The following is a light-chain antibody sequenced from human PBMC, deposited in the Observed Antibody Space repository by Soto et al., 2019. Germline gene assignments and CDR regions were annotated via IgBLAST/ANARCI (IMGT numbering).Light chain of an antibody. CDR2: EGN. Sequence: QSALTQPASVSGSPGESITLSCTGTSSDVGTYNLVTWYQQHPGRVPKLILYEGNKRPSGVSSRFSASKSGNTASLTISGLQAEDEADYFCCSYAPSRTLLFGGGTKLTVL. V-gene: IGLV2-23*01. CDR3: CSYAPSRTLL. J-gene: IGLJ2*01. CDR1: SSDVGTYNL.